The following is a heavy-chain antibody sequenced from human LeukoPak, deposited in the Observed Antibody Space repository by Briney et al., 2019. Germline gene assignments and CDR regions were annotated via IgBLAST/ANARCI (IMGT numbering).Heavy chain of an antibody. V-gene: IGHV1-8*01. J-gene: IGHJ4*02. CDR2: MNPNSGNT. D-gene: IGHD2-2*01. CDR1: GYTFTSYD. Sequence: APVKVSCKASGYTFTSYDINWVRQATGQGLEWMGWMNPNSGNTGYAQKFQGRVTMTRNTSISTAYMELSSLRSEDTAVYYCARAACTSCYTFDYWGQGTLVTVSS. CDR3: ARAACTSCYTFDY.